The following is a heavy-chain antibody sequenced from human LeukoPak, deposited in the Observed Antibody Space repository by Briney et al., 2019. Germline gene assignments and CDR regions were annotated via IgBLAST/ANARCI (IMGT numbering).Heavy chain of an antibody. J-gene: IGHJ4*02. CDR3: ARRRGSYCYDY. Sequence: GGSLRLSCAASGFTSSSYWMSWVRQAPGKGPEWVGNIKQDGSEKNYVDSVKGRFTISRDNAKNSLYLQMNSLRAEDTAVYYCARRRGSYCYDYWGQGTLVTVSS. CDR2: IKQDGSEK. CDR1: GFTSSSYW. D-gene: IGHD1-26*01. V-gene: IGHV3-7*01.